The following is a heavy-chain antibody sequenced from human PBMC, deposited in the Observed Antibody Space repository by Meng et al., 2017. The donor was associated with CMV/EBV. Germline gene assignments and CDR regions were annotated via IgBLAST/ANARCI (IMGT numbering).Heavy chain of an antibody. V-gene: IGHV1-2*02. CDR2: INPNSGGT. CDR1: GYTFTGYY. J-gene: IGHJ4*02. CDR3: ARDRNYDFWSGYYTGFDY. D-gene: IGHD3-3*01. Sequence: ASVKVSCKASGYTFTGYYMHWVRQAPGQGLEWMGWINPNSGGTNYAQKFQGRVTMTRDTSISTAYMELSRLRSDDTAVYYCARDRNYDFWSGYYTGFDYWGQGTLVTVS.